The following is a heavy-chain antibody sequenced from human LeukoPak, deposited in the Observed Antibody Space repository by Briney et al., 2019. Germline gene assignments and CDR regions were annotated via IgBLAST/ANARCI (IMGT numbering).Heavy chain of an antibody. CDR1: GYSISSGYY. CDR2: IYHSGST. Sequence: NPSETLSLTCTVSGYSISSGYYWGWIRQPPGKGLEWIGSIYHSGSTYYNPSLKSRVTISVDTSKNQFSLKLSSVTAADTAVYYCARASVGYYYDSSGPNYFDCWGQGTLVTVSS. CDR3: ARASVGYYYDSSGPNYFDC. D-gene: IGHD3-22*01. V-gene: IGHV4-38-2*02. J-gene: IGHJ4*02.